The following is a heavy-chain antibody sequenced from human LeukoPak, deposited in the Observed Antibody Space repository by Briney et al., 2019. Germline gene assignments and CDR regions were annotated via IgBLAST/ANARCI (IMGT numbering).Heavy chain of an antibody. CDR3: AASDDYPYIDAFDI. V-gene: IGHV4-59*01. J-gene: IGHJ3*02. D-gene: IGHD4-11*01. Sequence: SETLSLTCTVSGDSISNYSWNWIRQPPGMGLEWIGSIYYTGSADYIPSLRSRLTISVDTSKNEFSLKLTSVSAADTAVYYCAASDDYPYIDAFDIWGQGTMVTVSS. CDR1: GDSISNYS. CDR2: IYYTGSA.